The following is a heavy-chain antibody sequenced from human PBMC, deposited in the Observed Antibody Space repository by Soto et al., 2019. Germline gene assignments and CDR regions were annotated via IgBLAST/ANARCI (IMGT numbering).Heavy chain of an antibody. CDR1: GFTFSSYA. D-gene: IGHD2-21*02. V-gene: IGHV3-64*01. Sequence: GGSLRLSCATSGFTFSSYAMHWVRQAPGKGLEYVSAISSNGGSTYYANSVKGRFTISRDNSKNTLYLQVGSLRAEDMAVYYCARNYGGNSYAFDIWGQGTMVTVSS. CDR2: ISSNGGST. CDR3: ARNYGGNSYAFDI. J-gene: IGHJ3*02.